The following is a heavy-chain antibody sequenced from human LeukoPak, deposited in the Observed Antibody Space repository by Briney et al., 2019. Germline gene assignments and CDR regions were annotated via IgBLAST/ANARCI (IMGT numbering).Heavy chain of an antibody. CDR3: ARASIWYSSSWWDAFDI. V-gene: IGHV1-3*01. Sequence: ASVKVSCKASGYTFTSYAMHWVRQAPGQRLEWMGWINAGNGNTKYSQKFQGRVTVTRDTSASTAYMELSSLRSEDTAVYYCARASIWYSSSWWDAFDIWGQGTMVTVSS. D-gene: IGHD6-13*01. CDR1: GYTFTSYA. CDR2: INAGNGNT. J-gene: IGHJ3*02.